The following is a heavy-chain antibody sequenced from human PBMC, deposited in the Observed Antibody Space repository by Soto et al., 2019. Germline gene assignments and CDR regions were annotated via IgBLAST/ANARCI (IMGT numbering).Heavy chain of an antibody. CDR3: AKDRGSSSWDPIFDF. CDR2: FIPIFVSA. Sequence: QVHLVQSGAEVKKAGSSVKVSCKASGGTVSSYAITWVRQAPGKGLEWMGVFIPIFVSAHYAQKFQGRVTITADESTSTAYMELSGLRSEDTAIYYCAKDRGSSSWDPIFDFWGQGILVTVSS. V-gene: IGHV1-69*01. CDR1: GGTVSSYA. J-gene: IGHJ4*02. D-gene: IGHD6-13*01.